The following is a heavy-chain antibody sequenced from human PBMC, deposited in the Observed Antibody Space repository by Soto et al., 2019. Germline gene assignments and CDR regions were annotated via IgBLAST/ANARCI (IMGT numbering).Heavy chain of an antibody. D-gene: IGHD1-26*01. CDR3: ASPSGSYLDYFDY. CDR2: IIPILGIA. V-gene: IGHV1-69*02. CDR1: VGTFSSYT. J-gene: IGHJ4*02. Sequence: QVQLVQSGAEVKKPGSSVKVSCKASVGTFSSYTISWVRQAPGQGLEWMGRIIPILGIANYAQKFQGRVTITADKSTSTAYMELSSLRSEDTAVYYCASPSGSYLDYFDYWGQGTLVTVSS.